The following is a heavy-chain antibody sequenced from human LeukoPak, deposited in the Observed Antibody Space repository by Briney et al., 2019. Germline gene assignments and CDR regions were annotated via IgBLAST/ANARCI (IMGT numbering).Heavy chain of an antibody. CDR1: GYTFTTYG. Sequence: ALVKVSCKASGYTFTTYGFTWVRQAPGQGLEWMGWISPYNGDTNYTQNLQGRVTLTTDTSTSTAYMELRSLRSDDTAVYYCARDGAVAAVFDYWGQGTLVTVSS. V-gene: IGHV1-18*01. J-gene: IGHJ4*02. CDR2: ISPYNGDT. CDR3: ARDGAVAAVFDY. D-gene: IGHD6-19*01.